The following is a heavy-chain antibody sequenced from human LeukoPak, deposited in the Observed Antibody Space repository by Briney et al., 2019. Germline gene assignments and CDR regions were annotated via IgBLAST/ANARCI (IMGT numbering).Heavy chain of an antibody. CDR3: ARRRGSGHYFDY. Sequence: GGSLRLSCAASGFTFISYGMSWVRQAPGKGLEWVSVINWNGASTGYADSVKGRFTISRDNAKNSLYLQMNSLRAEDTALYHCARRRGSGHYFDYWGQGTLVTVSS. V-gene: IGHV3-20*01. J-gene: IGHJ4*02. D-gene: IGHD3-16*01. CDR1: GFTFISYG. CDR2: INWNGAST.